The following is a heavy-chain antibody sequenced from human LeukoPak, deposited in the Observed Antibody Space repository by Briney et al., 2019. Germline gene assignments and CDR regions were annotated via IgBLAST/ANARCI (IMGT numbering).Heavy chain of an antibody. CDR1: GFTFSSYS. D-gene: IGHD3-10*01. V-gene: IGHV3-21*01. Sequence: GGSLRLSCAASGFTFSSYSMNWVRQAPGKGLEWVSSISSSSSYIYYADSVKGRFTISRDNAKNSLYLQMNSLRAEDTAVYYCARDRESGWFDPWGQGTLVTVSS. CDR2: ISSSSSYI. CDR3: ARDRESGWFDP. J-gene: IGHJ5*02.